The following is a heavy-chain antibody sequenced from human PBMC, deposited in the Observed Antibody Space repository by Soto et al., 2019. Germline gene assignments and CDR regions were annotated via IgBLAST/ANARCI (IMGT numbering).Heavy chain of an antibody. V-gene: IGHV1-69*01. CDR3: ARSQGSSTSLEIYYYYYYGMDV. CDR1: GGTFSSYA. D-gene: IGHD2-2*01. J-gene: IGHJ6*02. CDR2: IIPIPGTA. Sequence: QVQLVQSVAEVEKPGSSVKVSCKASGGTFSSYAISWVRQAPGQGLEWMGGIIPIPGTANYAQKFQGRVTITADESTSTAYMELSSLRSEDTAVYYCARSQGSSTSLEIYYYYYYGMDVWGQGTTVTVSS.